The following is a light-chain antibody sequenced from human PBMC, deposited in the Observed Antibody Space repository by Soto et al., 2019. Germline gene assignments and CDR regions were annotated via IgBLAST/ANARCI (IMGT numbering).Light chain of an antibody. CDR3: QQYDSSPWT. CDR2: IAS. CDR1: QSVRSNH. Sequence: EIVLTQSPGTLSLSPGERATLSCRASQSVRSNHLAWYQQKTGQTPRLLIYIASNRAPGIPDRFSGSGSGTHFTLTISRVEPEDFAVYYCQQYDSSPWTFGQGTKVEIK. J-gene: IGKJ1*01. V-gene: IGKV3-20*01.